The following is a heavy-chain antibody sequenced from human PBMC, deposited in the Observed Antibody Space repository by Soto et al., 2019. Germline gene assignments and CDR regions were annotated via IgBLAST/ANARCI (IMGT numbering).Heavy chain of an antibody. CDR3: VRMKPTLAVAEYTFDI. V-gene: IGHV6-1*01. D-gene: IGHD6-19*01. CDR1: GDSVSSNSAT. CDR2: TYYRAKWYN. J-gene: IGHJ3*02. Sequence: PSQTLSLTCAISGDSVSSNSATWNWIRQSPSRGLEWLGRTYYRAKWYNDYAVSVKSRITISPDTSKNHFSLQLNAVTPEDTAVYFCVRMKPTLAVAEYTFDIWGQGTRVTVSS.